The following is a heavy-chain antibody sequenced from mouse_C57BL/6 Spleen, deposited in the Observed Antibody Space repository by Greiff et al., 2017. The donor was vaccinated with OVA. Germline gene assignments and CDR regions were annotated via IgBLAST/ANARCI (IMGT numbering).Heavy chain of an antibody. Sequence: EVKLVESGGDLVKPGGSLKLSCAASGFTFSSYGMSWVRQTPDKRLEWVATISSGGSYTYYPDSVKGRFTISRDNAKNTLYLQMSSLKSEDTAMYYCARQGKTGSYFDYWGQGTTLTVSS. D-gene: IGHD4-1*01. CDR2: ISSGGSYT. V-gene: IGHV5-6*01. CDR1: GFTFSSYG. CDR3: ARQGKTGSYFDY. J-gene: IGHJ2*01.